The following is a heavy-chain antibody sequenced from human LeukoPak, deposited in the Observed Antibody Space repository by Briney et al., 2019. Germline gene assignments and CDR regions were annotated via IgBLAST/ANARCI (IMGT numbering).Heavy chain of an antibody. D-gene: IGHD6-19*01. CDR3: ARHRDYGTGWYGFYY. CDR2: IYYSGSS. Sequence: KPSETLSLTCTGSGGTINSYYWSWLRQPPGKGLEWIAYIYYSGSSNYNPSLKSRVTVSVDTSKNQFSLRRSSVTAADTAVYYCARHRDYGTGWYGFYYWGQGSLVTVSS. V-gene: IGHV4-59*08. CDR1: GGTINSYY. J-gene: IGHJ4*02.